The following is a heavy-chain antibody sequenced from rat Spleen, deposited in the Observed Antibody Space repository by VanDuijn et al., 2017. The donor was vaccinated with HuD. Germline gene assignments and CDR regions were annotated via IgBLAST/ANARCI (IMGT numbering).Heavy chain of an antibody. CDR3: ARGYGDY. CDR1: GSSLSSYG. Sequence: QVQLKQSGPALVQPSQTLSLPCTVSGSSLSSYGVIWIRQPLGQALELMGVIWGNGNTNCNSALKSRLSISRDTSKSQVFLKMNNLQTEDTAMYFCARGYGDYWGQGVVDTVSS. J-gene: IGHJ2*01. D-gene: IGHD2-3*01. V-gene: IGHV2S61*01. CDR2: IWGNGNT.